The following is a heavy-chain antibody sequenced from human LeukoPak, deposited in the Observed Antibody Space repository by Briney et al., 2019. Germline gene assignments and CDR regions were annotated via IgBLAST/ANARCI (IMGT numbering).Heavy chain of an antibody. Sequence: GGILSLSCSASGFTVNSYNMNWVRQAPGKGLEWVSCISSSGTKYYADSVKGRFTISRDNAKNSLYLQMNSLRAEDTAVYYCARDNDYDLDYWGQGTLVTVSS. CDR1: GFTVNSYN. D-gene: IGHD4-17*01. CDR3: ARDNDYDLDY. CDR2: ISSSGTK. J-gene: IGHJ4*02. V-gene: IGHV3-48*04.